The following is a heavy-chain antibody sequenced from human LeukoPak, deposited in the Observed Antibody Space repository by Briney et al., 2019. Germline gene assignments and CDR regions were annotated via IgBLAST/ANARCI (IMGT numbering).Heavy chain of an antibody. D-gene: IGHD6-13*01. CDR1: GFTFSSYW. CDR3: ARDGGIAAAGTPDWFDP. Sequence: GGSLRLSCAASGFTFSSYWMSWVRQAPGKGLEWVANIKQDGSEKYYVDSVKGRFTISRDNAKNSLYLQMNSLRAEDTAVYYCARDGGIAAAGTPDWFDPWGQGILVTVSS. J-gene: IGHJ5*02. V-gene: IGHV3-7*01. CDR2: IKQDGSEK.